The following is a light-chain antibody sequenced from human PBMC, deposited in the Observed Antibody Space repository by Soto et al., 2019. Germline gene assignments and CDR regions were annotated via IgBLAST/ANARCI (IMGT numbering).Light chain of an antibody. J-gene: IGKJ5*01. CDR3: QQYENLPT. V-gene: IGKV3-20*01. CDR2: DAS. CDR1: QTVRNNY. Sequence: EFVLTQSPGTLSLSPGERATLSCRASQTVRNNYLAWYQQKPGQAPRLLIYDASNLEAGVPSRFRGSGSGTDFTFTISRLQPEDIATYYCQQYENLPTFGQGTRLEIK.